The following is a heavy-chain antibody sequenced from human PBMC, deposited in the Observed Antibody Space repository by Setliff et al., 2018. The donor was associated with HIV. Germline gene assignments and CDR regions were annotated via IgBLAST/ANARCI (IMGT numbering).Heavy chain of an antibody. CDR1: GGSISSGSYY. D-gene: IGHD3-10*01. V-gene: IGHV4-61*01. CDR3: ARAYFGSGIYY. CDR2: IYSSGST. Sequence: ASETLSLTCTVSGGSISSGSYYWSWIRQPPGKGLEWLGHIYSSGSTNYNPSLKSRVTISVDTSKNQFSLKLYSVTAADTAVYYCARAYFGSGIYYWGQGTLVTVSS. J-gene: IGHJ4*02.